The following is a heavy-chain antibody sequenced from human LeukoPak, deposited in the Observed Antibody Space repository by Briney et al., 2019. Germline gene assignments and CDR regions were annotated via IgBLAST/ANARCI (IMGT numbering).Heavy chain of an antibody. CDR1: GFTLRKPA. CDR2: IFNNGGTA. D-gene: IGHD3-22*01. V-gene: IGHV3-64*01. CDR3: ARSPNYYDSSGYYYPDY. Sequence: GGAPRHSRAGSGFTLRKPAKPWGRPAPGEALGHGSAIFNNGGTAYYANSVKGRFTISRDNSKNTLYLQMGSLRAEDMAVYFCARSPNYYDSSGYYYPDYWGQGTLVTVSS. J-gene: IGHJ4*02.